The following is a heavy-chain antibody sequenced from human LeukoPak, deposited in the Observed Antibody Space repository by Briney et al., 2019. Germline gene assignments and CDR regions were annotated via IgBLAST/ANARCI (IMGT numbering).Heavy chain of an antibody. V-gene: IGHV3-21*01. CDR1: GFTFSSYS. J-gene: IGHJ4*02. CDR3: ARDFMTYYYDSSGYYPTHFDY. D-gene: IGHD3-22*01. Sequence: GGSLRLSCAASGFTFSSYSMNRVRQAPGKGLEWVSSISSSSSYIYYADSVKGRFTISRDNAKNSLYLQMNSLRAEDTAVYYCARDFMTYYYDSSGYYPTHFDYWGQGTLVTVSS. CDR2: ISSSSSYI.